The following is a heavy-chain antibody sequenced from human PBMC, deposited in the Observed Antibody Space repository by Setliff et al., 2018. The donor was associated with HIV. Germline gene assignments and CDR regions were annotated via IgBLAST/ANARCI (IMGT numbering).Heavy chain of an antibody. D-gene: IGHD5-12*01. V-gene: IGHV4-61*09. Sequence: SETLSLTCTVSGGSLNSGSYYWSWFRQPAGKGLEWIGHIYSTGSTNYNPSLKNRVTISVDTSKNQVSLNLSSVTATDTALYYCARDDIVATRYYYYYYMDVWGKGIQVTVSS. J-gene: IGHJ6*03. CDR3: ARDDIVATRYYYYYYMDV. CDR1: GGSLNSGSYY. CDR2: IYSTGST.